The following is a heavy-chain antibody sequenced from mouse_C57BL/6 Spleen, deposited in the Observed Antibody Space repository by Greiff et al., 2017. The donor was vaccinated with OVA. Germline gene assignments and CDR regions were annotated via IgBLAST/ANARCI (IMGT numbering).Heavy chain of an antibody. D-gene: IGHD1-1*01. J-gene: IGHJ1*03. CDR2: IWSDGST. V-gene: IGHV2-6*03. CDR3: ARDYGSSYWYFDV. Sequence: QVQLKESGPGLVAPSQSLSITCTVSGFSLPSYGVHWVRQPPGKGLEWLVVIWSDGSTTYNSALKSRLSISKDNSKSQVFLKMNSLQTDDTAMYYCARDYGSSYWYFDVWGTGTTVTVSS. CDR1: GFSLPSYG.